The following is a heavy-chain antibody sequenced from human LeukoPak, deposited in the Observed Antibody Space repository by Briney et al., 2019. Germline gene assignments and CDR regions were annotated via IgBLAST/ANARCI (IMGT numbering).Heavy chain of an antibody. Sequence: GRSLRLSCAASGFTFSSYGMHWVRQAPGKGLEWVAVIWYDGSNKYYADSVKGRFTISRDNSKNTLYLQMNGLRAEDTAVYYCARDDYDSSGSPFDYWGQGTLVTVSS. CDR3: ARDDYDSSGSPFDY. CDR2: IWYDGSNK. J-gene: IGHJ4*02. CDR1: GFTFSSYG. D-gene: IGHD3-22*01. V-gene: IGHV3-33*01.